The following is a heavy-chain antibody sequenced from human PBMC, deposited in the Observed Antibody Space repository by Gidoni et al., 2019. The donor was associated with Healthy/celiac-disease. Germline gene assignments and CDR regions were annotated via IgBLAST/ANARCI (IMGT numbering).Heavy chain of an antibody. CDR2: ISSSSSYI. V-gene: IGHV3-21*01. Sequence: EVQLVESGGGLVKPGGSLRLSCAAAGFTFSSYSMNWVRQAPGKGLEWVSSISSSSSYIYYADSVKGRFTISRDNAKNSLYLQMNSLRAEDTAVYYCARDRGAGNYYGGNSYFDYWGQGTLVTVSS. CDR1: GFTFSSYS. J-gene: IGHJ4*02. D-gene: IGHD4-17*01. CDR3: ARDRGAGNYYGGNSYFDY.